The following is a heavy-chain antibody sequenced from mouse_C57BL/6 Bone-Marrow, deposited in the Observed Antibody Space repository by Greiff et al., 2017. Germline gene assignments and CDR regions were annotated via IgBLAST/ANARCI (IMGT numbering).Heavy chain of an antibody. CDR2: IRLKSDNYAT. V-gene: IGHV6-3*01. J-gene: IGHJ3*01. D-gene: IGHD4-1*01. Sequence: EVKVVESGGGLVQPGGSMKLSCVASGFTFSNYWMNWVRQSPEKGLEWVAQIRLKSDNYATHYAVSVKGRFTISRDASKSSVYLQMNNLRAEDAGIYYCTVGFAYWGQGTLVTVSA. CDR1: GFTFSNYW. CDR3: TVGFAY.